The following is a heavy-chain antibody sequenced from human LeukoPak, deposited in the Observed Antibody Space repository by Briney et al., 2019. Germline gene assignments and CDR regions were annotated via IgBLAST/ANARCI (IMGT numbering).Heavy chain of an antibody. CDR1: GYTFTGYY. CDR3: ARDRSRYFDF. V-gene: IGHV1-2*02. J-gene: IGHJ4*02. CDR2: INPNSGGT. Sequence: ASVKVSCKTSGYTFTGYYMHWVRQAPGQGLEWMGWINPNSGGTNYAQNFQGRVTVTRDTSISTVYVEPTGLRSDDTAVYFCARDRSRYFDFWGQGTLVTVSS.